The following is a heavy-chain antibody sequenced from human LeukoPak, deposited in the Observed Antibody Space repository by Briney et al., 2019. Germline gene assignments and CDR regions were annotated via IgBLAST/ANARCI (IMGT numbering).Heavy chain of an antibody. Sequence: GGSLRLSCAASGFTFSRHWMYWGRQAPGKGLGWVANRKQDGSAKPYVDSVKGRFTISRDNAKNSLFLQMNSLRAEDTAVYYCARDNGWSADFWGQGTLVTVSS. CDR1: GFTFSRHW. CDR3: ARDNGWSADF. V-gene: IGHV3-7*03. J-gene: IGHJ4*02. CDR2: RKQDGSAK. D-gene: IGHD2-15*01.